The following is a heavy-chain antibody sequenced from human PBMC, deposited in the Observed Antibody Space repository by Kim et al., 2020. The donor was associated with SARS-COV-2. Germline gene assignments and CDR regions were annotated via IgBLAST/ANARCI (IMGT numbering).Heavy chain of an antibody. CDR1: ISSSNW. CDR2: IYHSGST. Sequence: ISSSNWWSWVRQPPGKGLEWIGEIYHSGSTNYNPSLKSRVTISVDKSKNQFSLKLSSVTAADTAVYYCARRVRITIFGVVTYLDYWGQGTLAT. D-gene: IGHD3-3*01. CDR3: ARRVRITIFGVVTYLDY. V-gene: IGHV4-4*02. J-gene: IGHJ4*02.